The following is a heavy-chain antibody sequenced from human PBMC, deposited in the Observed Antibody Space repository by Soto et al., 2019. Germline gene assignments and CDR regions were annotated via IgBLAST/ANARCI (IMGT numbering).Heavy chain of an antibody. V-gene: IGHV1-69*12. CDR2: IIPIFGTP. D-gene: IGHD5-18*01. CDR1: GGSFRSYA. Sequence: QVQLVQSGAEVKKPGSSVKVSCKASGGSFRSYAVNWVRQAPGQGLECLGGIIPIFGTPNYAQKFNGRVSITADESTTTVYIDLISLTSEDTAVYYCAYSANHRYFFDSWGQGTLVTVSS. J-gene: IGHJ5*01. CDR3: AYSANHRYFFDS.